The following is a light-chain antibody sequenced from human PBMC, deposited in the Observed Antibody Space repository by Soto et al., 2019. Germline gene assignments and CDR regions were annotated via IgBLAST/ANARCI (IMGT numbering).Light chain of an antibody. Sequence: EIVLTQSPATLSLSPGQRATLSCRASQTVRVSYLAWYQQKPGQAPRLLIYDASDRATGIPARFSGSGSGTDFTLTIRSLEPEDFAVYYCQQRGDWPLYTFGQGTKVEIK. CDR3: QQRGDWPLYT. CDR2: DAS. J-gene: IGKJ2*01. CDR1: QTVRVSY. V-gene: IGKV3-11*01.